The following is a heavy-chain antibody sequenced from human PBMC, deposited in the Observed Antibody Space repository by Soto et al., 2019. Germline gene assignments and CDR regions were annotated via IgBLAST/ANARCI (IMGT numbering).Heavy chain of an antibody. CDR2: IYYSGST. D-gene: IGHD2-15*01. CDR1: GGSISSGGYY. Sequence: SETLSLTCTVSGGSISSGGYYWSWIRQHPGKGLEWIGYIYYSGSTYYNPSLKSRVTISVDTSKNQFSLKLSSVTAADTAVYYCARDPLCGGKSMDVWGQGTTVTVSS. V-gene: IGHV4-31*03. J-gene: IGHJ6*02. CDR3: ARDPLCGGKSMDV.